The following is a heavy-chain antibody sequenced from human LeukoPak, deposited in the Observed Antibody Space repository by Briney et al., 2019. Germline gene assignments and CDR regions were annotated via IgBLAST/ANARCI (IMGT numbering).Heavy chain of an antibody. CDR3: SRELTFRQWLVPGDY. V-gene: IGHV1-18*01. J-gene: IGHJ4*02. Sequence: GASVKVSCKVSGYTLTNYCISWLRQAPGQGLEWMGGIGAYNGKRNYAQKLQDRVTMTQDTSTVTAYMALSSLRSDATDVYYCSRELTFRQWLVPGDYWGERTLVTVSS. D-gene: IGHD6-19*01. CDR2: IGAYNGKR. CDR1: GYTLTNYC.